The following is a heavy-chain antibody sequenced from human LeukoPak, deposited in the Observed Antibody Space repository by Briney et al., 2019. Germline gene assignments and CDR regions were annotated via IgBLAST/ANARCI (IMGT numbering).Heavy chain of an antibody. J-gene: IGHJ4*02. V-gene: IGHV3-23*01. D-gene: IGHD3-10*01. Sequence: PGGSLRLSCAASGFTFSSYSMNWVRQAPGKGLEWVSAISGSGGSTYYADSVKGRFTISRDNSKNTLYLQMNSLRAEDTAVYYCAKVAYYGSGSSHFDYWGQGTLVTVSS. CDR3: AKVAYYGSGSSHFDY. CDR2: ISGSGGST. CDR1: GFTFSSYS.